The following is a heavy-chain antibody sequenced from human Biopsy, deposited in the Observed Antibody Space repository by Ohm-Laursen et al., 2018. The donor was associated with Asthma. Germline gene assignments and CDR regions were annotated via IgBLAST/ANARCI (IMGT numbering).Heavy chain of an antibody. V-gene: IGHV1-69*01. J-gene: IGHJ4*02. CDR1: GGTFNTYV. Sequence: SSVKASCKSLGGTFNTYVIGWVRQAPGQGLGWMGGINSVFGTTTYPQKFQDRVTITADDSTSTVYMELSSLRSEDTAVYYCARKAGSCISRTCYSLDFWGQGTLVTVSS. CDR3: ARKAGSCISRTCYSLDF. D-gene: IGHD2-2*01. CDR2: INSVFGTT.